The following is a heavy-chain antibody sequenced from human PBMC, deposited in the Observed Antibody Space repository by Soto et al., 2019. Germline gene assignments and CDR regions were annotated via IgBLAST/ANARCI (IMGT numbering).Heavy chain of an antibody. V-gene: IGHV3-48*01. D-gene: IGHD3-10*01. CDR1: GFTFSSYS. CDR3: AKMRIWFGELLYTSDFDY. J-gene: IGHJ4*02. CDR2: ISSSSSTI. Sequence: GGSLRLSCAASGFTFSSYSMNWVRQAPGKGLEWVSYISSSSSTIYYADSVKGRFTISRDNAKNSLYLQMNSLRAEDTAVYYCAKMRIWFGELLYTSDFDYWGQGTLVTVSS.